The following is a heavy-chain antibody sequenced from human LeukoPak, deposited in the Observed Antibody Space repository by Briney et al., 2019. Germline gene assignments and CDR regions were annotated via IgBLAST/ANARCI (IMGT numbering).Heavy chain of an antibody. J-gene: IGHJ4*02. CDR2: IRSKAYGATT. Sequence: GGSLRLSCTASGFTFGDCAMSWVRQAPGKGLEWVGFIRSKAYGATTEYAASVKGRFTISRDDSKSIAYLQMNSLKTEDTAVYYCAKDVNVGGDYFDYWGQGTLVTVSS. V-gene: IGHV3-49*04. CDR3: AKDVNVGGDYFDY. CDR1: GFTFGDCA. D-gene: IGHD3-10*01.